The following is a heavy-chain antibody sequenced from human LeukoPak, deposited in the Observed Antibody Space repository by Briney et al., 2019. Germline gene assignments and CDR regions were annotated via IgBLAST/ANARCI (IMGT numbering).Heavy chain of an antibody. J-gene: IGHJ4*02. V-gene: IGHV3-30*18. Sequence: PGRSLRLSCAASGFTFSSYGMHWVRQAPGEGLEWVAVISYDGSNKYYADSVKGRFTISRDNSKNTLYLQMNSLRAEDTAVYYCAKDVAAAGIVFDYWGQGTLVTVSS. CDR2: ISYDGSNK. CDR3: AKDVAAAGIVFDY. D-gene: IGHD6-13*01. CDR1: GFTFSSYG.